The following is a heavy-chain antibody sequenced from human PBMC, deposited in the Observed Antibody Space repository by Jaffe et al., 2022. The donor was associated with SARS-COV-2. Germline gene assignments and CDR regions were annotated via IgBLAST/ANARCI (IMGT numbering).Heavy chain of an antibody. J-gene: IGHJ4*02. CDR1: GFTFSSYW. Sequence: EVQLVESGGGLVQPGGSLRLSCAASGFTFSSYWMSWVRQAPGKGLEWVANIKQDGSEKYYVDSVKGRFTISRDNAKNSLYLQMNSLRAEDTAVYYCARAFWDCSSTSCSWTFDYWGQGTLVTVSS. V-gene: IGHV3-7*01. D-gene: IGHD2-2*01. CDR2: IKQDGSEK. CDR3: ARAFWDCSSTSCSWTFDY.